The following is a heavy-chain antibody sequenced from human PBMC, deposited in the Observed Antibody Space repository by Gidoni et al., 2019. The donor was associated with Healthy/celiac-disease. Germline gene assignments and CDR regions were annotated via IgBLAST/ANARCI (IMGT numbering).Heavy chain of an antibody. D-gene: IGHD5-18*01. CDR1: GFTFSSYA. Sequence: EVQLLESGGGLVQPGGSLRLSCAASGFTFSSYAMSWVRQAPGKGLEWVSAISGSGGSTYYADSVKGRFTISRDNSKNTLYLQMNSLRAEDTAVYYCAKDTAMVLYYYYYYMDVWGKGTTVTVSS. V-gene: IGHV3-23*01. CDR3: AKDTAMVLYYYYYYMDV. J-gene: IGHJ6*03. CDR2: ISGSGGST.